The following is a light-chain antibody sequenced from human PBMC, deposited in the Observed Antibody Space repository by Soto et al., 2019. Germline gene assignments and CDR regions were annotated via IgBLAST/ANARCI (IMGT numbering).Light chain of an antibody. Sequence: EILLTQSPGILSLSPGERATLSCRASQSVSNDFLAWYQQKPGQAPRLLIYGASTRANDVPDRFSGSGSGADFTLTISRLEPEDFAVYYCQQYGSSHPRTFGQGTKVDIK. J-gene: IGKJ1*01. CDR2: GAS. V-gene: IGKV3-20*01. CDR3: QQYGSSHPRT. CDR1: QSVSNDF.